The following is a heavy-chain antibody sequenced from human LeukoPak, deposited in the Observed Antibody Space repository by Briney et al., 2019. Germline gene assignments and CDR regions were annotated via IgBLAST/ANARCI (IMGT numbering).Heavy chain of an antibody. V-gene: IGHV4-34*01. D-gene: IGHD3-16*02. CDR2: INHSGST. J-gene: IGHJ4*02. CDR3: ARGGGHYDYVWGSYRYTADFDY. Sequence: PSETLSLTCAVYGGSFSGYYWSWIRQPPGKGLEWIGEINHSGSTNYNPSLKSRVTMSVDTSKNQFSLKLSSVTAADTAVYYCARGGGHYDYVWGSYRYTADFDYWGQGTLVTVSS. CDR1: GGSFSGYY.